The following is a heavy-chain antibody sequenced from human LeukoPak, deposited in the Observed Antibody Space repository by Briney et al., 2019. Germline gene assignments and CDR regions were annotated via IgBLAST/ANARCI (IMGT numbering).Heavy chain of an antibody. CDR2: IYPGDSDT. V-gene: IGHV5-51*01. CDR3: ARPHCSGGNCYLYFDH. Sequence: GESLKISCKGSGSTFTSYWIGWVRQLPGRGLEWMGIIYPGDSDTRYSPSFQGQVTISADKSISTAYLQWGSLKASDTAIYYCARPHCSGGNCYLYFDHWGQGTLVTVSS. CDR1: GSTFTSYW. D-gene: IGHD2-15*01. J-gene: IGHJ4*02.